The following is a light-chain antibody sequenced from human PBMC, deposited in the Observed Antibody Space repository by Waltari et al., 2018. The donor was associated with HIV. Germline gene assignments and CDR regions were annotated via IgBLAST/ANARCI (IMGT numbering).Light chain of an antibody. CDR2: GSS. CDR1: QNIGDI. J-gene: IGKJ1*01. V-gene: IGKV1-39*01. CDR3: QQSHNIPLT. Sequence: DIQMTQSPSSLSASVGDRVPITCRASQNIGDILNWYHQTPGNAPHLLNFGSSRLQSVVPSRFRGSGAGTEFPLTISSLQPEDFATYFCQQSHNIPLTFGQGTKVEVK.